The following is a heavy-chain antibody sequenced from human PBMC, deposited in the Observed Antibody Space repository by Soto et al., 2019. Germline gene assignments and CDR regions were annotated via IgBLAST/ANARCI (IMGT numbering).Heavy chain of an antibody. Sequence: SETLSLTCSVSVGSISSGGYSWIWIRQPPGKGLEWIGYIYHSGSTYYNPSLKSRVTISVDRSKNQFSLKLSPVTAADTAVYYCARGGSVWWFDPWGQGTLVTVSS. D-gene: IGHD2-8*01. V-gene: IGHV4-30-2*01. CDR2: IYHSGST. J-gene: IGHJ5*02. CDR3: ARGGSVWWFDP. CDR1: VGSISSGGYS.